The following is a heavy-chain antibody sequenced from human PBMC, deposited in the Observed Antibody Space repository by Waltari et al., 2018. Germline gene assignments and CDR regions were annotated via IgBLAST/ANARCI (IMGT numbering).Heavy chain of an antibody. D-gene: IGHD6-19*01. CDR3: ARSDGRVAGNFDY. J-gene: IGHJ4*02. Sequence: QVQLVQSGAEVKKPGASVKVSCTASGYTFTGYYMHWVRQAPGQGLEWMGWINPNSGGTNYAQKFQGWVTMTRDTSISTAYMELSRLRSDDTAVYYCARSDGRVAGNFDYWGQGTLVTVSS. V-gene: IGHV1-2*04. CDR1: GYTFTGYY. CDR2: INPNSGGT.